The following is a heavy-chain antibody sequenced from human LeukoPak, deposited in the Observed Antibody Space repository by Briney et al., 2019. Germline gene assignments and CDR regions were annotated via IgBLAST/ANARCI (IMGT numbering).Heavy chain of an antibody. CDR2: IYYSGTVFYTGTT. V-gene: IGHV4-39*01. CDR1: GASISNTTYY. J-gene: IGHJ6*02. Sequence: PSETLSLTCTVSGASISNTTYYWGWIRQPPGKGLEWIGSIYYSGTVFYTGTTYYKPSLKSRVTISVDTSKNQFSLSLSSVTATDTAVYYCVRHDCATADCSQFFGMDVWGQGTTVTVSS. D-gene: IGHD2-15*01. CDR3: VRHDCATADCSQFFGMDV.